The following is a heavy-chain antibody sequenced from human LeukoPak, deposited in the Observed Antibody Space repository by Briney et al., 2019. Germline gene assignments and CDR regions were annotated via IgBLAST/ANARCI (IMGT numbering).Heavy chain of an antibody. CDR3: VEESPEYFQH. V-gene: IGHV1-46*01. D-gene: IGHD3-10*01. CDR2: INPSGGST. J-gene: IGHJ1*01. CDR1: GYTFTSYY. Sequence: ASVKVSCKXSGYTFTSYYMHWVRQAPGQGLEWMGIINPSGGSTSYEQKFQGRVTMTRDTSTSTVYMELSSLRSEDTAVYYCVEESPEYFQHWGQGSLVTVSS.